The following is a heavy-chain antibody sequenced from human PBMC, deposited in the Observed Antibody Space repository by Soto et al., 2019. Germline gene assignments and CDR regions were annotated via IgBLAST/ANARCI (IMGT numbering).Heavy chain of an antibody. V-gene: IGHV1-69*01. CDR2: VIPVLGTT. D-gene: IGHD3-3*01. J-gene: IGHJ5*01. CDR3: ARDGRTLRYLEWPAAFDS. Sequence: QVQLVQSGTEVRTPGSSVKVSCKASGDSLENLAISWVRQAPGQGFEWMGGVIPVLGTTDYAQNLQDSLTITADESTTTVFMELSSLKSEDTAVYFCARDGRTLRYLEWPAAFDSWGQGTLVTVSS. CDR1: GDSLENLA.